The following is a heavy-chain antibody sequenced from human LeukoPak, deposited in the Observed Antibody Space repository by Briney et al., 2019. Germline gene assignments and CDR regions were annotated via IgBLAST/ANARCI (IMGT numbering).Heavy chain of an antibody. CDR2: ISAYNDNT. CDR3: ARALDSDKYSLSLVYYFDY. V-gene: IGHV1-18*01. CDR1: GYTFTTYG. J-gene: IGHJ4*02. D-gene: IGHD2-15*01. Sequence: GASVKVSCKASGYTFTTYGISWVRQAPGQGLEWMGWISAYNDNTNYAQQLQGRVTMTTDTSTSTAYMELRSLRSDDTAVYYCARALDSDKYSLSLVYYFDYWGQGTLVTVSS.